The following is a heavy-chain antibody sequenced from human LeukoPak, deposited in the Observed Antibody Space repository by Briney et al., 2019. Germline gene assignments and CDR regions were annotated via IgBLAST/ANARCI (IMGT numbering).Heavy chain of an antibody. Sequence: GSLRLSCAASGFTFRSYDMSWIRQPAGKGLEWIGRIYTSGSTNYNPSLKSRVTISVDTAKNQFSLKLSSVTAADTAVYYCARVDDYYYYMDVWGKGTTVTISS. V-gene: IGHV4-4*07. J-gene: IGHJ6*03. CDR3: ARVDDYYYYMDV. CDR1: GFTFRSYD. D-gene: IGHD2-15*01. CDR2: IYTSGST.